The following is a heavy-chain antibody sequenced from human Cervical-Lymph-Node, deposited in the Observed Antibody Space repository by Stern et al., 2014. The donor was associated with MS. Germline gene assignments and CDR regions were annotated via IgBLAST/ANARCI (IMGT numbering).Heavy chain of an antibody. D-gene: IGHD1-1*01. CDR1: GFTVSRDY. CDR2: IPNVGST. V-gene: IGHV3-53*01. J-gene: IGHJ4*02. Sequence: VQLVESGGGVIQPGGSLRLSCTASGFTVSRDYMTWVRQAPGKGLEWVSCIPNVGSTLYTDSVKGRCTISRDYSKNTVYLHMTSLRAEDTAMYYCARDTSSPERSDWWGQGTLVTVSS. CDR3: ARDTSSPERSDW.